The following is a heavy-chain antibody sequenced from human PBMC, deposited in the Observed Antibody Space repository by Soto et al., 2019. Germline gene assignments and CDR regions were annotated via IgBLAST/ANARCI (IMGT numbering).Heavy chain of an antibody. CDR3: ARILGSYSGYISYYVMDV. CDR2: IDWDDDI. Sequence: SGPTLVNPTQTLTLTCTFSGFSLSTSGMCVSWIRQPPGKALEWLARIDWDDDIYYSTSLKTRLTISKDTSKNQVVLTMTNMDPVDTATYYCARILGSYSGYISYYVMDVWGQGTTVTVSS. D-gene: IGHD5-12*01. J-gene: IGHJ6*02. CDR1: GFSLSTSGMC. V-gene: IGHV2-70*11.